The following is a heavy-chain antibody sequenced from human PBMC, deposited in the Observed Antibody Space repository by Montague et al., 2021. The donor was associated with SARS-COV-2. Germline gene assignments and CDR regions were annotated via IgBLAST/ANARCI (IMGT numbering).Heavy chain of an antibody. CDR2: ISQSGTA. CDR1: GESFSVYY. CDR3: AREREVERAARTLVAFDM. Sequence: SETLSLTCAVYGESFSVYYWSWLRQSPRSGLEWIAEISQSGTAHYNPSLESRVSISIDTSRNRFTLKLSSVTAADTAMYYCAREREVERAARTLVAFDMWGQGTMVTVSS. V-gene: IGHV4-34*01. J-gene: IGHJ3*02. D-gene: IGHD1-1*01.